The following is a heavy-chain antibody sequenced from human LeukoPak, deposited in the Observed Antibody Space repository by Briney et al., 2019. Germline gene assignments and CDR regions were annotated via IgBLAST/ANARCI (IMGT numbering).Heavy chain of an antibody. Sequence: SETLSLTXTVSGGSISSYYWSWIRQPPGKGLEWIGYIYYSGSTNYNPSLKSRVTISVDTSKNQFSLKLSSVTAADTAVYYCARITMIGNWFDPWGQGTLVTVSS. D-gene: IGHD3-22*01. V-gene: IGHV4-59*01. CDR1: GGSISSYY. J-gene: IGHJ5*02. CDR2: IYYSGST. CDR3: ARITMIGNWFDP.